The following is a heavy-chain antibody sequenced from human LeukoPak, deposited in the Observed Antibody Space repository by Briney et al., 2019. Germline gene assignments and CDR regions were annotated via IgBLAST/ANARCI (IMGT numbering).Heavy chain of an antibody. D-gene: IGHD6-19*01. V-gene: IGHV4-59*12. CDR1: GGSISSYY. CDR2: IYYSGST. Sequence: PSETLSLTCTVSGGSISSYYWSWIRQPPGKGLEWIGYIYYSGSTNYNPSLKSRVTISVDTSKNQFSLKLSSVTAADTAVYYCARDRAYSSGWYVPYYWGQGTLVTVSS. J-gene: IGHJ4*02. CDR3: ARDRAYSSGWYVPYY.